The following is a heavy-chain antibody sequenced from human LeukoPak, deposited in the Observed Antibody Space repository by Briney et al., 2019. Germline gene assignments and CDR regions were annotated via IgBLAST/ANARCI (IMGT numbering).Heavy chain of an antibody. J-gene: IGHJ6*04. CDR1: GGSVSSGSYY. CDR2: IYYSGST. V-gene: IGHV4-61*01. D-gene: IGHD3-9*01. Sequence: SETLSLTCTVSGGSVSSGSYYWSWIRQPPGKGLEWIGYIYYSGSTNYNPSLKSRVTISVDTSKNQFSLRLSSVTAADTAVYYCARAGGYDILDGMDVWGKGTTVTVSS. CDR3: ARAGGYDILDGMDV.